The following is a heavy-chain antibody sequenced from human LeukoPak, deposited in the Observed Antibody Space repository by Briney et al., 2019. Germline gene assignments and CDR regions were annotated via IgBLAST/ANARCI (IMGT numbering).Heavy chain of an antibody. D-gene: IGHD3-10*01. Sequence: GGSLRLSCVASGFTFSSYWMSWVRQAPGEGLEWVANIKQDGTEKNYVDSVKGRFTISRDNAKNSLYLQMNSLRAEDTAVYYCAIWFGELYFDYWGQGTLVTVSS. CDR1: GFTFSSYW. CDR3: AIWFGELYFDY. J-gene: IGHJ4*02. CDR2: IKQDGTEK. V-gene: IGHV3-7*03.